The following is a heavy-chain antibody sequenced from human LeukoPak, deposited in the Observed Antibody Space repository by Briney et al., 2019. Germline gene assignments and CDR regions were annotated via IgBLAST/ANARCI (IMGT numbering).Heavy chain of an antibody. D-gene: IGHD4-17*01. V-gene: IGHV5-51*01. CDR1: GYSFSSYW. Sequence: GESLKISCKGTGYSFSSYWIGWVREMPGKGLEWMRIIYPGDFDTRYSPSFQGQVTISADKSISTAYLQWSSLKASDTAMYYCARHRGDYRRGFDYWGQGTLVTVSS. CDR2: IYPGDFDT. J-gene: IGHJ4*02. CDR3: ARHRGDYRRGFDY.